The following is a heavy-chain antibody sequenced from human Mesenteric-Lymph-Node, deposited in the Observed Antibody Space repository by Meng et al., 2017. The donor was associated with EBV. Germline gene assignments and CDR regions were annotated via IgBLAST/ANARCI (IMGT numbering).Heavy chain of an antibody. CDR1: GGTFSSYA. V-gene: IGHV1-69*06. J-gene: IGHJ4*02. CDR2: IIPIFGTA. CDR3: AVDVDCDGGSCYLFEF. D-gene: IGHD2-15*01. Sequence: QRQLAPAAAEGKQPGSSVNVSCNAAGGTFSSYAISWVRQAPGQGLEWMGGIIPIFGTANYAQKFRGRVTITADKSTSTAYMEVSSRRSEDTAVYYCAVDVDCDGGSCYLFEFWGQGTLVTVSS.